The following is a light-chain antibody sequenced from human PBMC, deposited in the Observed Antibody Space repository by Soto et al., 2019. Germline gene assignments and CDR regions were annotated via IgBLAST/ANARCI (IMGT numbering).Light chain of an antibody. Sequence: QSVLTQPASVSGSPGQSIAISCTGSFSDVGGYDYVSWYQQHPDKAPKLMIYEVTKRPSGVSNRFSGSKSGNTASLTISGLQPEDEADYYCSSHPRGSTRVFGSGTKVTVL. V-gene: IGLV2-14*01. CDR2: EVT. CDR1: FSDVGGYDY. J-gene: IGLJ1*01. CDR3: SSHPRGSTRV.